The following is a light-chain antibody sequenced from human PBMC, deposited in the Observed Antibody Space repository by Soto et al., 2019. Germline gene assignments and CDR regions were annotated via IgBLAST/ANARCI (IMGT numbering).Light chain of an antibody. V-gene: IGKV3D-15*01. CDR1: RSVRNK. CDR2: DAS. CDR3: QQYNSYLIT. J-gene: IGKJ5*01. Sequence: TVMTQSPDTLSVSQGERATLSCRASRSVRNKLAWYQQKSGQAPRLLIYDASNSATGIPARFSGSGSGTEFTLTISSLQPDDFATYYCQQYNSYLITFGQGTRLEI.